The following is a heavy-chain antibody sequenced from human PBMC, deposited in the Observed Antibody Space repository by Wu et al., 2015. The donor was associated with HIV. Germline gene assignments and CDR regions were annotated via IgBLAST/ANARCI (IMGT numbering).Heavy chain of an antibody. D-gene: IGHD4-11*01. CDR1: GYTFTTYY. CDR3: ARDATPITTEFDF. V-gene: IGHV1-2*02. J-gene: IGHJ4*02. CDR2: INPSGGST. Sequence: QVQLVQSGAEVKKPGASVKVSCKASGYTFTTYYIHWVRQAPGRGLEWMAWINPSGGSTIYAEAFEGRITVTTDTSKKTVYMELESLTSRDTAMYFCARDATPITTEFDFWGQGTLITVSS.